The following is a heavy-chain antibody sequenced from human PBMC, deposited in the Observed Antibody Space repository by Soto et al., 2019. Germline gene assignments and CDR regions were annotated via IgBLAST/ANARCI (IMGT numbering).Heavy chain of an antibody. CDR3: ARDHDQGSGWSNDYYYYYGMDV. V-gene: IGHV3-66*01. J-gene: IGHJ6*02. CDR1: GFTVSSNY. CDR2: IYSGGST. D-gene: IGHD6-19*01. Sequence: GGSLRLSCAASGFTVSSNYMSWVRQAPGKGLEWVSVIYSGGSTYYADSVKGRFTISRDNSKNTLYLQMNSLRAEDTAVYYCARDHDQGSGWSNDYYYYYGMDVWGQGTTVTVSS.